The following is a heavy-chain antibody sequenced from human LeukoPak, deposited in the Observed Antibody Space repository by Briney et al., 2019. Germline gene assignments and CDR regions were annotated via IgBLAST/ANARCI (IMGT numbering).Heavy chain of an antibody. Sequence: SETLSLTCTVSGGSVSSGSYYWSWIRQPPGKGLEWIGYNYYHGRTNYNPSLKSRVTISIDTSKNQFSLRLTSVTAADTAVYYCARDHGGNWFDPWGQGTLVTVSS. D-gene: IGHD3-10*01. CDR1: GGSVSSGSYY. V-gene: IGHV4-61*01. CDR3: ARDHGGNWFDP. J-gene: IGHJ5*02. CDR2: NYYHGRT.